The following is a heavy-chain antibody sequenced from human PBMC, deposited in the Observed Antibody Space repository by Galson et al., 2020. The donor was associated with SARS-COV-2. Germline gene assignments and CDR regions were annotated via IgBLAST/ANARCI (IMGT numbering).Heavy chain of an antibody. V-gene: IGHV3-23*01. CDR1: GFTFSRYG. CDR2: TSAPT. CDR3: ATDFVRGIGYMDV. J-gene: IGHJ6*01. Sequence: VRSTRLSCVASGFTFSRYGMSWFRQAPGQGLEWVATTSAPTSYADSVRRRFIISRDASKNILYLQMKGLSADGTAVYYSATDFVRGIGYMDVWGPGTTVTVSP. D-gene: IGHD3-10*02.